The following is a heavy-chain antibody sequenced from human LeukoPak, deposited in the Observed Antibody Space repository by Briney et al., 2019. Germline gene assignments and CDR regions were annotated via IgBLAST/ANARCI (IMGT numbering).Heavy chain of an antibody. D-gene: IGHD1-26*01. CDR2: INHSGST. Sequence: SETLSLTCAVYGGSFSGYYWSWIRQPPGKGLEWLGEINHSGSTNYNPSLKSRVTISVDTSKNQFSLKLSSVTAADTAVYYCARPSIVGATYAFDIWGQGTMVTVSS. CDR3: ARPSIVGATYAFDI. V-gene: IGHV4-34*01. CDR1: GGSFSGYY. J-gene: IGHJ3*02.